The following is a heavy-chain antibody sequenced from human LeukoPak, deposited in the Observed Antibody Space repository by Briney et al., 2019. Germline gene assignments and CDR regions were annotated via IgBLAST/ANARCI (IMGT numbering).Heavy chain of an antibody. D-gene: IGHD2-2*01. CDR1: GYTFTSYG. CDR3: ARDTHSSTSASASQNGDY. CDR2: ISAYNGNT. V-gene: IGHV1-18*01. J-gene: IGHJ4*02. Sequence: ASVKVSCKASGYTFTSYGISWVRQAPGQGLEWMGLISAYNGNTNYAQKLQGRVTMTTDTSTSTAYMGLRSLRSDDTAVYYCARDTHSSTSASASQNGDYWGQGTLVTVSS.